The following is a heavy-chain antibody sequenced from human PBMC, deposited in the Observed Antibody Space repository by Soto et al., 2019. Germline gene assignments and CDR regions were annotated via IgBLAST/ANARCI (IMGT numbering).Heavy chain of an antibody. D-gene: IGHD1-26*01. CDR1: GFSFSDVRMG. CDR2: IFSSGAK. V-gene: IGHV2-26*01. Sequence: QATVKESGPVLVKPTETLTLTCTVSGFSFSDVRMGVSWIRQPPGKALEWLAHIFSSGAKAYSTSLESRVTISRDTSKSQVVLSMTNMDPVDTATYYCTRVYSWNYGTLWYYGMDVWGQGTTVTVSS. CDR3: TRVYSWNYGTLWYYGMDV. J-gene: IGHJ6*02.